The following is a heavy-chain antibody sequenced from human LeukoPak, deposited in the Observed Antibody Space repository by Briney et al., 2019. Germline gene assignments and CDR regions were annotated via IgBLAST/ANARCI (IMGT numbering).Heavy chain of an antibody. CDR3: ARAHDYSRPYYFDY. V-gene: IGHV3-30-3*01. D-gene: IGHD4-11*01. CDR1: GFTFSSYA. CDR2: ISYDGSNK. J-gene: IGHJ4*02. Sequence: GGSLRLSCAASGFTFSSYAMYWVRQAPGKGLGWVAVISYDGSNKYYADSVKGRFTISRDNSKNTLYLQMNSLRAEDTAVYYCARAHDYSRPYYFDYWGQGTLVTVSS.